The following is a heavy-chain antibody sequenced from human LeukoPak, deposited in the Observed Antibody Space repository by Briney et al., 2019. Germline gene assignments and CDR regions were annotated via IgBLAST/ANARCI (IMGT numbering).Heavy chain of an antibody. D-gene: IGHD3-22*01. V-gene: IGHV3-21*01. CDR3: ARAGIYYYDSSGYYDY. Sequence: GGSLRLSCAASGFTFSSYSMNWVRQAPGKGLEWVSSISSSSYIYYADSVKGRFTISRDNAKNSLYLQMNSLRAEDTAVYYCARAGIYYYDSSGYYDYWGQGTLVTVSS. CDR1: GFTFSSYS. J-gene: IGHJ4*02. CDR2: ISSSSYI.